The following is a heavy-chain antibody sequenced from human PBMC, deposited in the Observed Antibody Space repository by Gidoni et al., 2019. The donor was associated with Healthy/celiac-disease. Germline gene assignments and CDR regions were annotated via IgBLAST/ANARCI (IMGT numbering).Heavy chain of an antibody. J-gene: IGHJ4*02. CDR3: TTFPSIDYIV. V-gene: IGHV3-15*01. D-gene: IGHD3-22*01. CDR2: IKSKTDGGTT. Sequence: EVQLVESGGGLVKTGGSLRLSFAASGFTFTNSCMCWVRQAPGKGMEWVGRIKSKTDGGTTDYAAPVKGRFTISRDDSKTTLFLQMNSLKTEDTAVYYCTTFPSIDYIVWGQGTLVTVSS. CDR1: GFTFTNSC.